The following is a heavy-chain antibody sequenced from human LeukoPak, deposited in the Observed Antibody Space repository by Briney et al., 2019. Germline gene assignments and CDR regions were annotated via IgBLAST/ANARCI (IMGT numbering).Heavy chain of an antibody. D-gene: IGHD2-2*01. Sequence: PGGSLRLSCAASGFTFNTYTMNWVRQAPGKGLEWVSYISGSSGIIDYADSVKGRFTISRDNSKNTLYLQMNSLRAEDTAVYYCAKAIGPLYCSSTSCPSLNYYYYGMDVWGQGTTVTVSS. CDR1: GFTFNTYT. CDR3: AKAIGPLYCSSTSCPSLNYYYYGMDV. J-gene: IGHJ6*02. CDR2: ISGSSGII. V-gene: IGHV3-23*01.